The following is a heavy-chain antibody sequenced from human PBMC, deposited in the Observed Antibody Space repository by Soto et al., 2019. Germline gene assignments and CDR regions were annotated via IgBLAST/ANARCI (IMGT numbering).Heavy chain of an antibody. CDR2: ISANGRGT. J-gene: IGHJ6*02. CDR3: AKDRLWSGYYSAMDV. V-gene: IGHV3-23*01. Sequence: GGSLRLSCATSGFSFTTYPMSWVRQAPGKGLEWVTAISANGRGTSYADSVKGRFTTLRDNSKNTLYLQMDSLRAEDTAVYFCAKDRLWSGYYSAMDVWGQGTTVTVSS. CDR1: GFSFTTYP. D-gene: IGHD3-3*01.